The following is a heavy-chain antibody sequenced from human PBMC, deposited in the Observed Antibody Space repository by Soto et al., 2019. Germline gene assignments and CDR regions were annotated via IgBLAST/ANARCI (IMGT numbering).Heavy chain of an antibody. D-gene: IGHD1-26*01. Sequence: VSSVKVSCKASGFTVTSSAVQWVRQARGQRLEWIGWIVVGSGNTNYAQKFQERVTITRDMSTSTAYMELSSLRSEDTAVYYCAAEAYRTWSERWDQCTMVSESS. V-gene: IGHV1-58*01. CDR3: AAEAYRTWSER. CDR1: GFTVTSSA. CDR2: IVVGSGNT. J-gene: IGHJ5*02.